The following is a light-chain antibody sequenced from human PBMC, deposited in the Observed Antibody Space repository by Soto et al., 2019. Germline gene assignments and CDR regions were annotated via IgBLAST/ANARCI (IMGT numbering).Light chain of an antibody. Sequence: QSALTQPASVSGSPGQSITISCTGTSSDVGSYNLVSWYQQHPGKAPKLMIYEVSKRPSGVSNRFSGSKSGNTASLTISGLLAEDEADYYCCSYAGSSTPYVFGTGTKLTVL. V-gene: IGLV2-23*02. CDR2: EVS. CDR1: SSDVGSYNL. J-gene: IGLJ1*01. CDR3: CSYAGSSTPYV.